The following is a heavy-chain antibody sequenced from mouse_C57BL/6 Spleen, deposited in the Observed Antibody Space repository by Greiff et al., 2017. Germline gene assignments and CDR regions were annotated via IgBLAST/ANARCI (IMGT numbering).Heavy chain of an antibody. CDR2: IDPSDSYT. Sequence: QVQLKQPGAELVMPGASVKLSCKASGYTFTSYWMHWVKQRPGQGLEWIGEIDPSDSYTNYNQKFKGKSTLTVDKSSSTAYMQLSSLTSEDPAVYYCARPYGSSPLYFDYWGQGTTLTVSS. V-gene: IGHV1-69*01. J-gene: IGHJ2*01. D-gene: IGHD1-1*01. CDR3: ARPYGSSPLYFDY. CDR1: GYTFTSYW.